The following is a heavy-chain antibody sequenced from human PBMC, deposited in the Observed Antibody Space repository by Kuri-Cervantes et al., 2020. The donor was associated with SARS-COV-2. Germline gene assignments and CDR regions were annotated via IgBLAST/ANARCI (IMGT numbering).Heavy chain of an antibody. CDR1: GFTFSSYA. CDR2: IYSGGST. J-gene: IGHJ3*02. D-gene: IGHD1-14*01. Sequence: GGSLRLSCAASGFTFSSYAMSWVRQAPGKGLEWVSVIYSGGSTYYADSVKGRFTISRDNSKNTLYLQMNSLRAEDTAVYYCARDSGRNSGNAFDIWGQGTMVTVSS. CDR3: ARDSGRNSGNAFDI. V-gene: IGHV3-66*01.